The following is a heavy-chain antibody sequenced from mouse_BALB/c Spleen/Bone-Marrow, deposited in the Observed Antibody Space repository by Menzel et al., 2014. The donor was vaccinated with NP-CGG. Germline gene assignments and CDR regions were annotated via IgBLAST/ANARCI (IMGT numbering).Heavy chain of an antibody. CDR1: GYTFTSYY. CDR2: IYPGDFNT. D-gene: IGHD2-4*01. J-gene: IGHJ4*01. Sequence: QVQLKESGPELVKPGASVRISCKASGYTFTSYYIHWVKQRPGQGLEWIGWIYPGDFNTKYNEKFKGKATLTADKSSSTAYMQLSSLTSEDSAVYFCARKCQRAYDSMNYWGPGTSVTVSS. CDR3: ARKCQRAYDSMNY. V-gene: IGHV1S56*01.